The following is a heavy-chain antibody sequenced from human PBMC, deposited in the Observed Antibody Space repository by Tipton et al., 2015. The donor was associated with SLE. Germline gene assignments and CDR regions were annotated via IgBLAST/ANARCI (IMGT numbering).Heavy chain of an antibody. V-gene: IGHV3-53*04. Sequence: QLVQSGGGLVQPGGSLRLSCAASGFTVSANYMSWVRQTPGKGLEWVSVIYRAGTTYYADSVKGRFTISRDNSKNTLYLQMNSLRAEESAVYYCVSSFWYMYWSDLGQGTLLTVSS. J-gene: IGHJ4*02. CDR3: VSSFWYMYWSD. CDR2: IYRAGTT. D-gene: IGHD6-13*01. CDR1: GFTVSANY.